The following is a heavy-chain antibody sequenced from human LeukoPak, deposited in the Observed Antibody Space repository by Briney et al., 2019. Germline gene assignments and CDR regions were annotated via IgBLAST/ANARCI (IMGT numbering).Heavy chain of an antibody. D-gene: IGHD6-13*01. CDR3: ARGGGIAAIDY. J-gene: IGHJ4*02. CDR2: IYSSGTT. CDR1: GGSISNYY. Sequence: SETLSLTCTVSGGSISNYYWSWIRQPAGKGLEWIGRIYSSGTTIYNPSLKSRVTMSVDTSKNQFSLKLSSVTAADTAVYHCARGGGIAAIDYWGQGTLVTVSS. V-gene: IGHV4-4*07.